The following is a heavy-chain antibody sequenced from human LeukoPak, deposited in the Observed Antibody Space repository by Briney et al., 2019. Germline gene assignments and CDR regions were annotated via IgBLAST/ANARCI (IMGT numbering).Heavy chain of an antibody. CDR2: IYYSGST. Sequence: PGGSLRLSCAASGFTFSSYAMSWVRQPPGKGLEWIGSIYYSGSTYYNPSLKSRVTISVDTSKNQFSLKLSSVTAADTAVYYCARHPSYWGQGTLVTVSS. CDR3: ARHPSY. J-gene: IGHJ4*02. V-gene: IGHV4-39*01. CDR1: GFTFSSYA.